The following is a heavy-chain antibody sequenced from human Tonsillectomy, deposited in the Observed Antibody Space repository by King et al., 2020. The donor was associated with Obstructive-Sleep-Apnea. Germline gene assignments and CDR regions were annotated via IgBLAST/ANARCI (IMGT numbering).Heavy chain of an antibody. J-gene: IGHJ4*02. V-gene: IGHV3-7*03. CDR3: SSGSIPFFDY. D-gene: IGHD3-10*01. CDR1: GFTFSDYW. CDR2: IKQDGSEK. Sequence: VQLVESGGGLVQPGGSLRLSCAASGFTFSDYWVTWVRQAPGKGLEWVASIKQDGSEKYYVDSVKGRFTISRDNATTSLYLQMNSLRAEDTAGYYCSSGSIPFFDYWGQGSLVTVSS.